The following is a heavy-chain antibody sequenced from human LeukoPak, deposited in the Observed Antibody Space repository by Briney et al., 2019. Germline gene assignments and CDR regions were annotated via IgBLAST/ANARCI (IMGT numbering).Heavy chain of an antibody. J-gene: IGHJ4*02. CDR3: AKGTRIAAAGSFDY. Sequence: PGGSLRLSCATSGFTFSHYWMLWVRQAPGKGLVWVSNIKSDGSITNYADSVRGRFTISRDNAKNSLYLQMNSLRAEDTALYYCAKGTRIAAAGSFDYWGQGTLVTVSS. D-gene: IGHD6-13*01. CDR2: IKSDGSIT. V-gene: IGHV3-74*01. CDR1: GFTFSHYW.